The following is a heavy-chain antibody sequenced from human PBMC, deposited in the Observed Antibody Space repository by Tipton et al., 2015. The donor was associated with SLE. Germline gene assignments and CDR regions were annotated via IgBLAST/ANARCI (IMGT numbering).Heavy chain of an antibody. Sequence: TLSLTCAVYGGSFSGYYWSWIRQPPGKGLEWIGEINHSGSTNYNPSLKSRVTISVDTSKNQFSLKLSSVTAADTAVYYCARDREYYDFWSGYYRGYGMDVWGQGTTVTVSS. CDR3: ARDREYYDFWSGYYRGYGMDV. CDR2: INHSGST. CDR1: GGSFSGYY. D-gene: IGHD3-3*01. V-gene: IGHV4-34*01. J-gene: IGHJ6*02.